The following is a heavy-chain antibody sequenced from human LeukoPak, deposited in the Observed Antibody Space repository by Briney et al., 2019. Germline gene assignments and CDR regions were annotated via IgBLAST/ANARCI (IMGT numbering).Heavy chain of an antibody. D-gene: IGHD2-21*02. CDR3: PRGPDCGGDCYSRGLYP. CDR2: MNPNSGNT. Sequence: ASVKVSCKPSGYTFTNYDINWVRQATGQGLEWMGWMNPNSGNTGYAQKFQGGVTMTRNTSISTAYMELSSLRSDDTDVYYCPRGPDCGGDCYSRGLYPWGQGTLVTVSS. J-gene: IGHJ5*02. CDR1: GYTFTNYD. V-gene: IGHV1-8*01.